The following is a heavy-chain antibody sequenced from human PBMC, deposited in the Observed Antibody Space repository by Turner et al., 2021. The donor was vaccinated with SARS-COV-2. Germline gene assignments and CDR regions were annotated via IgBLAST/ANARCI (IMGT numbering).Heavy chain of an antibody. CDR3: ARDRIVRNWNDVPKPTYGMDV. Sequence: EMQLVESGGGLVKPGGSLRLSCAASGFTFSSYNMNWVRQAQGKGLEWVSSISSSRSYIYYADSGKGRFTISRDNAKNSLYLQMNSLRAEDTAVYYCARDRIVRNWNDVPKPTYGMDVWGQGTTVTVSS. J-gene: IGHJ6*02. V-gene: IGHV3-21*01. D-gene: IGHD1-20*01. CDR1: GFTFSSYN. CDR2: ISSSRSYI.